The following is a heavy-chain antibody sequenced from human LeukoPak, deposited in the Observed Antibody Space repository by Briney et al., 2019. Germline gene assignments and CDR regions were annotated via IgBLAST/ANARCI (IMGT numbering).Heavy chain of an antibody. Sequence: GGSLRLSCAASGFTLSNYAMTWVRQAPGKGLEWVSSITGSGALTYYADSVKGRFTISKDNAMDTLFLQMNSLRVEDTSVYYCARDRVSGSGSIDYWGQGTLVTVSS. CDR1: GFTLSNYA. J-gene: IGHJ4*02. CDR2: ITGSGALT. D-gene: IGHD3-10*01. V-gene: IGHV3-23*01. CDR3: ARDRVSGSGSIDY.